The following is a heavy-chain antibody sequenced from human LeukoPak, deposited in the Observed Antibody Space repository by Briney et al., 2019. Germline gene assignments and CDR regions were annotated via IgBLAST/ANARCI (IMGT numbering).Heavy chain of an antibody. CDR2: ISSYNGNT. CDR3: ARLGTTQWLGGSIDY. V-gene: IGHV1-18*04. J-gene: IGHJ4*02. CDR1: GYTFTSYG. Sequence: ASVTVSCKASGYTFTSYGISWVGQAPGQGLEWMGWISSYNGNTNYAQKLQGRVTMTTDTSTSTAYMELRSLRSDDTAVYYCARLGTTQWLGGSIDYWGQGTLVTVSS. D-gene: IGHD6-19*01.